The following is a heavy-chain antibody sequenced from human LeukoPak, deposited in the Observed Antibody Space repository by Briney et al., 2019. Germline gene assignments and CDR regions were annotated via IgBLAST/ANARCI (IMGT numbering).Heavy chain of an antibody. V-gene: IGHV3-23*01. CDR3: AKSSGGSGWYTREYFQH. CDR2: ISGGGTNT. D-gene: IGHD6-19*01. CDR1: GLTFSSYG. J-gene: IGHJ1*01. Sequence: PGGSLRLPCAASGLTFSSYGMSWVRQAPGKGLEWVSGISGGGTNTYYADSVKGRFTISRDKFNNTLYLQMSSLRAEDTALYYCAKSSGGSGWYTREYFQHWGQGTQVTVSS.